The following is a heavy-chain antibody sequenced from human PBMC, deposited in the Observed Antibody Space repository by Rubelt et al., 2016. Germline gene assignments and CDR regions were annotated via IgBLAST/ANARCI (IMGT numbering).Heavy chain of an antibody. V-gene: IGHV1-2*02. CDR1: GYTFTSYD. CDR3: VRENWYYDN. Sequence: QVQLVQSGAEVKKPGASVKVSCKASGYTFTSYDVNWVRQATGQGLEWMAWINPNSGVTNYAQKFQGRVALTRDTAISTVSMELGRLTADDTAVYYCVRENWYYDNWGQGTLGTVSS. D-gene: IGHD1-7*01. CDR2: INPNSGVT. J-gene: IGHJ4*02.